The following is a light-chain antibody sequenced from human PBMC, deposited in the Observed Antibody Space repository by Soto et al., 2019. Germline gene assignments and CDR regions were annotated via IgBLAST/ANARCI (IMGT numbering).Light chain of an antibody. CDR2: EGV. V-gene: IGLV2-23*01. J-gene: IGLJ2*01. CDR1: SSDVWIYNY. Sequence: QSALTQPASVSGSPGQSITISCTAASSDVWIYNYLSWYQQRPGEVPKLIVHEGVKRPSGVSNRFSGSISSNSASLTISGLQADDEADYYCCLYGGMLFGDGTKLTVL. CDR3: CLYGGML.